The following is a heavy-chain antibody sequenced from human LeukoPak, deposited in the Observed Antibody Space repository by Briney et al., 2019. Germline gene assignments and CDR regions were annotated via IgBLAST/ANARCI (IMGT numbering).Heavy chain of an antibody. CDR3: ARPYHYDSGSRGTAFDI. J-gene: IGHJ3*02. Sequence: SETLSLTCTVSGGSISGSGYYWGWIRQPPGKGLEWIASIYDSRTTYYNPSLKSRLTISVDTSKNQSSLKVTSVTAADTAIYYCARPYHYDSGSRGTAFDIWGQGTMVTVSS. V-gene: IGHV4-39*01. CDR2: IYDSRTT. CDR1: GGSISGSGYY. D-gene: IGHD3-10*01.